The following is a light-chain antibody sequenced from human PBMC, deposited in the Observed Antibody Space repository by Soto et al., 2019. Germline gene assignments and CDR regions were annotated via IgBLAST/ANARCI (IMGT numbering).Light chain of an antibody. V-gene: IGKV1-33*01. CDR3: QQLSTYPLT. CDR1: HDIRNS. Sequence: IQMTQYPSSLSASIGDRVAITCQASHDIRNSLNWYQQTPGKPPKLLISDASNLELGVPSKFSGTGFGTDFSFTIINLQPEDIATYYCQQLSTYPLTFGGGTKVDIK. J-gene: IGKJ4*01. CDR2: DAS.